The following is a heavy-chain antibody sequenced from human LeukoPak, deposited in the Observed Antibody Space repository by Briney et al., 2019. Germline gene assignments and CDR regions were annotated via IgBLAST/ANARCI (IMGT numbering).Heavy chain of an antibody. Sequence: SETLSLTCAVSGGSISSGGYSWSWVRQPPGRGLEWIGNIYYSGNANYNPSLKSRVTMSVDRSKNQLSLKLSSVTAADTAVYYCAGVQSQNYYAMDVWGPGTPVTVSS. CDR3: AGVQSQNYYAMDV. CDR2: IYYSGNA. CDR1: GGSISSGGYS. J-gene: IGHJ6*02. V-gene: IGHV4-61*08.